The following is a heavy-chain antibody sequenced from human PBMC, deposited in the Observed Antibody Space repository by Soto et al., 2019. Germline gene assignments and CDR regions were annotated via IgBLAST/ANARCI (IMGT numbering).Heavy chain of an antibody. J-gene: IGHJ4*02. D-gene: IGHD6-6*01. CDR1: GGTFSSYA. Sequence: QVQLVQSGAEVKKPGSSVKVSCKASGGTFSSYAINWVRQLPGHGLEWMGGIMPIIGTANYAQMFQSRVTITADESTSTAYMELSSLRSEDPAVYYCARGGYSSSYRLDYWGQGTLVTVSS. CDR3: ARGGYSSSYRLDY. V-gene: IGHV1-69*01. CDR2: IMPIIGTA.